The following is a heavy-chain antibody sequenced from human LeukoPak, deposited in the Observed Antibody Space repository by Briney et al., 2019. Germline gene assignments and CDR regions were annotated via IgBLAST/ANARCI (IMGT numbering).Heavy chain of an antibody. Sequence: ASVKVSCKASGYTFTDYYLHWVRQAAGHGLEWMGWINPKTRVTKYAQNFQGRVTMTRDTSISTAYMEVSRLRSDDTAVFYCARDLAMYSPDLDYWGQGTLVTVSS. V-gene: IGHV1-2*02. D-gene: IGHD1-26*01. J-gene: IGHJ4*02. CDR3: ARDLAMYSPDLDY. CDR2: INPKTRVT. CDR1: GYTFTDYY.